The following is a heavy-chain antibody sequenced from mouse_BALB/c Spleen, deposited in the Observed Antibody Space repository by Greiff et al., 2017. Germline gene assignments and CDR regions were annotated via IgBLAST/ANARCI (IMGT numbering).Heavy chain of an antibody. CDR3: ARHYYGNYGYYAMDY. D-gene: IGHD2-1*01. V-gene: IGHV5-12-1*01. J-gene: IGHJ4*01. CDR2: ISSGGGST. Sequence: EVKLVESGGGLVKPGGSLKLSCAASGFAFSSYDMSWVRQTPEKRLEWVAYISSGGGSTYYPDTVKGRFTISRDNAKNTLYLQMSSLKSEDTAMYYCARHYYGNYGYYAMDYWGQGTSVTVSS. CDR1: GFAFSSYD.